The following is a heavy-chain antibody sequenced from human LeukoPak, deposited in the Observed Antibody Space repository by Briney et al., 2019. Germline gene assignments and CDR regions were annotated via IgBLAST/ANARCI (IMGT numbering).Heavy chain of an antibody. CDR1: GFSFSSNR. J-gene: IGHJ5*02. V-gene: IGHV3-74*01. D-gene: IGHD4-17*01. CDR2: IDSDGSSP. Sequence: GGSLRLSCAASGFSFSSNRMHWVRQAPGKGLVWVSRIDSDGSSPTYADSVKGRFSISRDNAKNTLYLQMNSLRAEDTAVYYCARGGDYVWFDPWGQGTLATVSS. CDR3: ARGGDYVWFDP.